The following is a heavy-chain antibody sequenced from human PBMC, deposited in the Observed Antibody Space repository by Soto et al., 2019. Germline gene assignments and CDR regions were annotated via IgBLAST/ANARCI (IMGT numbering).Heavy chain of an antibody. CDR2: IFHGGNT. CDR1: GFFISSGNY. D-gene: IGHD2-15*01. J-gene: IGHJ3*01. Sequence: SETLSLTCAVSGFFISSGNYWGWIRKPPGKGLEWIGSIFHGGNTYYNPSLKSRVTISVDMSKNQFSLKLNSVTAADTAVYYCARARWYDAFDVWGQGTVVPVSS. V-gene: IGHV4-38-2*01. CDR3: ARARWYDAFDV.